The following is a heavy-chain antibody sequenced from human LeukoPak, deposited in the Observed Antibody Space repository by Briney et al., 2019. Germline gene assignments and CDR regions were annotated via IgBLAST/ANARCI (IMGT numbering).Heavy chain of an antibody. J-gene: IGHJ6*03. CDR3: ARARANFYYYYYMDV. Sequence: GGSLRVSCEASGFTFSSYSINWVRQAPGKGLEWVSYISGSGSTIYYADSVKGRFTISRDNDKNSLYLQLNSLRAEDTAVYYCARARANFYYYYYMDVWGKGTTVTVSS. V-gene: IGHV3-48*01. CDR1: GFTFSSYS. CDR2: ISGSGSTI.